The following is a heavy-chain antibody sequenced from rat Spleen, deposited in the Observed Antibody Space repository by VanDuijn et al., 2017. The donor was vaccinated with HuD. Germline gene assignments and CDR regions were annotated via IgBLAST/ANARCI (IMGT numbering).Heavy chain of an antibody. J-gene: IGHJ4*01. V-gene: IGHV5-31*01. CDR2: ITNTGGST. Sequence: EVQLVESGGGLVQPGRSLKLSCVASGFTFNNYWMTWIRQAPGKGLEWVASITNTGGSTYYPDSVKGRFTISRDNAKSTLYLQMNRLRSEDTATYYCTRGLPGYNVYVMDAWGQGASVTVSS. CDR1: GFTFNNYW. D-gene: IGHD1-4*01. CDR3: TRGLPGYNVYVMDA.